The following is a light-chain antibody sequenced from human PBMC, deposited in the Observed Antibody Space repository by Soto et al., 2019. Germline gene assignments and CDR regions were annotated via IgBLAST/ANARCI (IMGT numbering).Light chain of an antibody. CDR1: PSVSSRY. V-gene: IGKV3-20*01. J-gene: IGKJ2*01. CDR2: GAS. CDR3: QQYITSPPMYT. Sequence: ETVLTQSPGTLSLSPGERATLSCRASPSVSSRYLAWYQQKPGQAPRLLIYGASNRATGIPDRFSGSGSGTEFTLTISRLEPEDFAVYYCQQYITSPPMYTFGRGTKLEIK.